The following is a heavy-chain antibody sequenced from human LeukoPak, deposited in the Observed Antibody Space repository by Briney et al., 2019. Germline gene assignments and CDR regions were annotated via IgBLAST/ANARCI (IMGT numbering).Heavy chain of an antibody. Sequence: SGGSLRLSCAASEFTFSTYWMSGLRQAPGKGLEWVADIKQYGSEKYYVDSVKGRFTISRQNAKNSLFLQMNSLRAEDTAVYYCARHRSGGSQDDAFDIWGQGTMVTVSS. J-gene: IGHJ3*02. D-gene: IGHD2-15*01. V-gene: IGHV3-7*01. CDR3: ARHRSGGSQDDAFDI. CDR2: IKQYGSEK. CDR1: EFTFSTYW.